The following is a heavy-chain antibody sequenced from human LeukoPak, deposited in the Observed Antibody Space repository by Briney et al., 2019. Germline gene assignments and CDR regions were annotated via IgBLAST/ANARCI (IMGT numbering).Heavy chain of an antibody. CDR2: INHSGST. Sequence: GSLRLSCAASGFTFSDSYMSWIRQPPGKGLEWIGEINHSGSTNYNPSLKSRVTISVDTSKNQFSLKLSSVTAADTAVYYCARRYSSSSGRLFQHWGQGTLVTVSS. CDR1: GFTFSDSY. J-gene: IGHJ1*01. V-gene: IGHV4-34*01. D-gene: IGHD6-6*01. CDR3: ARRYSSSSGRLFQH.